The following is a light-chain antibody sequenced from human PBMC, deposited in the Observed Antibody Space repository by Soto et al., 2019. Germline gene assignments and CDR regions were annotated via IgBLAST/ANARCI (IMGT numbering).Light chain of an antibody. Sequence: QSAMTQPASVSGSPGQSITISCTGTSGGVGSYNLVSWYQQHPNKAPKLMIYEGSKRPSGISNRFSGSKSGNTASLTISGLQVQDEAHYYCCTYASTSTSLVFGTGTKVTVL. CDR1: SGGVGSYNL. V-gene: IGLV2-23*01. J-gene: IGLJ1*01. CDR2: EGS. CDR3: CTYASTSTSLV.